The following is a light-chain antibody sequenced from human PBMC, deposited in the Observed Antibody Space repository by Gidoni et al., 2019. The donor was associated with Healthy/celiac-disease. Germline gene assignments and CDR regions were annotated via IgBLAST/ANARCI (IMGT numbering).Light chain of an antibody. V-gene: IGKV3-20*01. CDR1: QSVSSSY. CDR2: GAS. Sequence: EIVLTQYPGTLSLSPGERATLPCRASQSVSSSYLAWYQQKPGQAPRLLIYGASSRATGIPDRFSGSGSGTDFTLTISRLEPEDFAVYYCQQYGSSRALTFGGGTKVEIK. CDR3: QQYGSSRALT. J-gene: IGKJ4*01.